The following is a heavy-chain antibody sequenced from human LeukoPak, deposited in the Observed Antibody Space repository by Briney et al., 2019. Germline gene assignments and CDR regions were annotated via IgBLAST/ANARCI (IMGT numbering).Heavy chain of an antibody. Sequence: PGGSLRLSCAASSYIFSDAWMNWVRQAPGKGLEWVGRIETKAHGGTTKYAAPVKGRFTISRDDSKNPLYLQMSSLKTEDTAAYYCTTDPFYDSAGFAFWGQGTLVTVSS. J-gene: IGHJ4*02. D-gene: IGHD5/OR15-5a*01. CDR3: TTDPFYDSAGFAF. CDR2: IETKAHGGTT. CDR1: SYIFSDAW. V-gene: IGHV3-15*07.